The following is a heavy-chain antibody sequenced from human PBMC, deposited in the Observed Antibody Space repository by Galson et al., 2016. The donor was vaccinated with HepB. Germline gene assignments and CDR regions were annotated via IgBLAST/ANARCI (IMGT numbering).Heavy chain of an antibody. Sequence: SVKVSCKASGYTFTNYGISWVRQAPGQGLEWMGWISAYNGDTSYAQKLQGRVTMTTDTSTSTAYMELRSLRSVDTAVYYCTRVPDYYGSGSYYFNWFDPWGQGTLVTVSS. V-gene: IGHV1-18*01. CDR3: TRVPDYYGSGSYYFNWFDP. CDR1: GYTFTNYG. D-gene: IGHD3-10*01. J-gene: IGHJ5*02. CDR2: ISAYNGDT.